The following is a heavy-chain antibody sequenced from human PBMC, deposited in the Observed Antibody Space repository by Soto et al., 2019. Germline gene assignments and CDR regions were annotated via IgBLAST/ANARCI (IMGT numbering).Heavy chain of an antibody. J-gene: IGHJ5*02. Sequence: EVQLVESGGGLVKPGRALRLSCAASGFTFSSYSMNWVRQAPGKGLACVSYISSSSSNMYYADSVKGRFTISRDNAKNSLYLQMNSLRAEDTAVYYCARDRGSSGWYAGGWCDPWGQGTLVTVSS. V-gene: IGHV3-21*01. D-gene: IGHD6-19*01. CDR2: ISSSSSNM. CDR3: ARDRGSSGWYAGGWCDP. CDR1: GFTFSSYS.